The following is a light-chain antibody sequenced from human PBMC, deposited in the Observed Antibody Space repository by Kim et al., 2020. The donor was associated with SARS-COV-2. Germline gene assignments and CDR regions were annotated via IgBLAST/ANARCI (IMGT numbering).Light chain of an antibody. CDR2: DVT. Sequence: GQSVTISCTGTSSNIGGYTSVSCHQQHPAEAPKLIIYDVTGPPAGVPERFSGSKSGNAAPLTISGLQAEDEADYCGCSYASRYTWVFGGGTQLTVL. CDR1: SSNIGGYTS. J-gene: IGLJ3*02. CDR3: CSYASRYTWV. V-gene: IGLV2-11*03.